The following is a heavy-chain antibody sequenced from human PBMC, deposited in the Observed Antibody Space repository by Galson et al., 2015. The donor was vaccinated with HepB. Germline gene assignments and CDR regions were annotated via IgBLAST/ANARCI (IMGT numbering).Heavy chain of an antibody. Sequence: SLRLSCAASGFTFSSYAMSWVRQAPGKGLEWVSAISGSGGSTYYADSVKGRFTISRDNSKNTLYLQMNSLRAEDTAVYYCAKDLYYYGSGSYYYYYYGMDVWGQGTTVTVSS. CDR3: AKDLYYYGSGSYYYYYYGMDV. CDR1: GFTFSSYA. V-gene: IGHV3-23*01. J-gene: IGHJ6*02. D-gene: IGHD3-10*01. CDR2: ISGSGGST.